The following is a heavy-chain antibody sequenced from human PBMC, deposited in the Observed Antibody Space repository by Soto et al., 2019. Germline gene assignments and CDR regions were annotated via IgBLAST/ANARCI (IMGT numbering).Heavy chain of an antibody. Sequence: VQLVASGGGLVQPGGSLRLSCAASGFTFSIYSIDWGWQAPGKGLEWVSDIGSSSSTIYYADSVKGRFTISIDKAKKSLYLRVNSLGAEDSAEDYCATGYDYRDFFDCWGQGTLVTVSS. CDR2: IGSSSSTI. CDR3: ATGYDYRDFFDC. D-gene: IGHD5-12*01. V-gene: IGHV3-48*01. CDR1: GFTFSIYS. J-gene: IGHJ4*02.